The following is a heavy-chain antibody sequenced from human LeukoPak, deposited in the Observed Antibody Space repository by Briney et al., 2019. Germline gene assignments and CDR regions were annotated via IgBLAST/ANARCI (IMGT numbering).Heavy chain of an antibody. Sequence: PGGSLRLSCAASGFSVSNNYMSWVRQAPGKGLEWVSVIYTGGSTYYADSVKGRFTISRDNSKNSLYLQMNSLRAEDTALYYCVTDTYYGSGSHHPRRFDYWGQGTLVTVSS. V-gene: IGHV3-53*05. CDR2: IYTGGST. J-gene: IGHJ4*02. D-gene: IGHD3-10*01. CDR1: GFSVSNNY. CDR3: VTDTYYGSGSHHPRRFDY.